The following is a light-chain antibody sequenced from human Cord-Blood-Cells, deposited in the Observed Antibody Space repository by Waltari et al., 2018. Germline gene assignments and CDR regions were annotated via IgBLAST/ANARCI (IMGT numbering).Light chain of an antibody. J-gene: IGKJ4*01. Sequence: EIVLTQSPATLSLSPGERDTLSCRASQSVSSYLAWYQQKPGQAPRLLIYEASNRATGIPARFSGSGSGTDFTLTISSLEPEDFAVYYCQQRSNWPPLTFGGGTKVEI. CDR3: QQRSNWPPLT. CDR2: EAS. CDR1: QSVSSY. V-gene: IGKV3-11*01.